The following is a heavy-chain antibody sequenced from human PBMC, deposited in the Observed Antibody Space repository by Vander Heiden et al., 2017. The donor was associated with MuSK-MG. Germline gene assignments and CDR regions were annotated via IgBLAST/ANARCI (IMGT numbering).Heavy chain of an antibody. Sequence: EVQILQSGGGLVQPGGSLRLSCAASGFTFSNYAMSWVRQAPGKGLEWISVISASGGSIFYADSVKGRFTISRDNSKNTLYLQMNSLRAEDTAVYYCAKLYGSGSYTPFDYWGHGALVSVSS. V-gene: IGHV3-23*01. D-gene: IGHD3-10*01. CDR2: ISASGGSI. CDR1: GFTFSNYA. J-gene: IGHJ4*01. CDR3: AKLYGSGSYTPFDY.